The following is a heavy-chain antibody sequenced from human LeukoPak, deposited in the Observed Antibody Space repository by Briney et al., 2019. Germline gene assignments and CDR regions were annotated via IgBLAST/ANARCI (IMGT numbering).Heavy chain of an antibody. J-gene: IGHJ5*02. V-gene: IGHV4-61*02. CDR1: GGSISSGSYY. CDR2: IYTSGST. CDR3: ARDFGYSYGYNWFDP. Sequence: SETLSLTCTVSGGSISSGSYYWSWIRQPAGKGLEWIGRIYTSGSTNYNPSLKSRVTISVDTSKNQFSLKLSSGTAADTAVYYCARDFGYSYGYNWFDPWGQGTLVTVSS. D-gene: IGHD5-18*01.